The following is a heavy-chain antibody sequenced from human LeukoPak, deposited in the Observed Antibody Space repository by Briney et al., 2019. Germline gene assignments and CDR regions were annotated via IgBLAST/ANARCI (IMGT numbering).Heavy chain of an antibody. CDR2: ISSSSSNI. Sequence: GGSLRLSCAASRFSFSVSGMNWVRQAPGKGLEWVAYISSSSSNINYADSVRGRFTISRDNARNSLYLHMDSLRVEDMAVYYCARGGGARPDYWGPGTLVTVSS. J-gene: IGHJ4*02. CDR3: ARGGGARPDY. D-gene: IGHD6-6*01. CDR1: RFSFSVSG. V-gene: IGHV3-21*01.